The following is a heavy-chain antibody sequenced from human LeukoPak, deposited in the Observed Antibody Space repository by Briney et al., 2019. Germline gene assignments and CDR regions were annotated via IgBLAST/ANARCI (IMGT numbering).Heavy chain of an antibody. Sequence: PSETLSLTCTVSGGSISSYYWSWIRQPPGKGLEWIGYVYYSGSTNYNPSLKSRVYISVDTSNNQCSRKLRSVTAADTAVYYCVRAAGSSSWSTWGQGALVTVSS. CDR2: VYYSGST. CDR1: GGSISSYY. J-gene: IGHJ5*02. V-gene: IGHV4-59*01. D-gene: IGHD6-13*01. CDR3: VRAAGSSSWST.